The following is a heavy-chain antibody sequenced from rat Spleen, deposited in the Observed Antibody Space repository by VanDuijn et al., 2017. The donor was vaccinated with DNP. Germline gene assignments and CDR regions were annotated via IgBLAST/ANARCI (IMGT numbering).Heavy chain of an antibody. V-gene: IGHV5-25*01. CDR1: GFTFSNYD. Sequence: EVQLVESGGGLVQPGRSLKLSCAASGFTFSNYDMAWVRQAPTKGLEWVASITTSGGSTYYRDSVKGRFTVSRDNAESTLYLQMDSLRSEDTATYYCVRLRPGYNHWGQGVMVTVSS. CDR3: VRLRPGYNH. D-gene: IGHD1-4*01. CDR2: ITTSGGST. J-gene: IGHJ2*01.